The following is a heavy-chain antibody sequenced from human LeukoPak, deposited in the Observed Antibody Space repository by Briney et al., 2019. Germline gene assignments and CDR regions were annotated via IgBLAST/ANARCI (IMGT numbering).Heavy chain of an antibody. V-gene: IGHV1-18*01. D-gene: IGHD6-19*01. CDR1: GYTFTSYG. J-gene: IGHJ4*02. CDR3: ARRLYSSGWYVGNYYFDY. CDR2: ISAYNGNT. Sequence: ASVKVSCKASGYTFTSYGISWVRQAPGRGLEWMGWISAYNGNTNYAQKLQGRVTMTTDTSTSTAYMELRSLRSDDTAVYYCARRLYSSGWYVGNYYFDYWGQGTLVTVSS.